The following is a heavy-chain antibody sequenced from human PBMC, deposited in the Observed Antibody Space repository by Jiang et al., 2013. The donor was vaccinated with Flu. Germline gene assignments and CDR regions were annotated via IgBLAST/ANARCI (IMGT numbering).Heavy chain of an antibody. CDR2: ISGDTSYI. CDR1: GFIFSEYT. Sequence: SLRLSCAASGFIFSEYTLHWVRQAPGKGLEWVSSISGDTSYIYYGDSVRGRFTISRDNAKNSLFLQMNSLRAEDAAIYYCARLAADYSSYYFDYWGPGTLVTVSS. V-gene: IGHV3-21*01. D-gene: IGHD3-16*01. CDR3: ARLAADYSSYYFDY. J-gene: IGHJ4*02.